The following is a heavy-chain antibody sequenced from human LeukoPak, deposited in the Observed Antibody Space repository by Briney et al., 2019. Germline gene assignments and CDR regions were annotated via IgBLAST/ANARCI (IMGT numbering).Heavy chain of an antibody. D-gene: IGHD3-10*01. Sequence: KSGGSLRLSCAASGFTFSDYYMSWIRQAPGKGLEWVSYISSSGSTIYYADSVKGRFTTSRDNAKNSLYLRMNSLRAEDTAVYYCARDLGPGYYGSGSYYADFDYWGQGTLVTVSS. V-gene: IGHV3-11*04. CDR2: ISSSGSTI. CDR3: ARDLGPGYYGSGSYYADFDY. J-gene: IGHJ4*02. CDR1: GFTFSDYY.